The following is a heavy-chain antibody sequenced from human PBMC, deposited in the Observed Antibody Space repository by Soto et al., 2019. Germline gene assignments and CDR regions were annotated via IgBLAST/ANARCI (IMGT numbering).Heavy chain of an antibody. CDR3: GRGGGGGGGDPGV. CDR1: GFTFSSYW. V-gene: IGHV3-7*04. CDR2: IKQDGSEK. Sequence: EVQLVESGGGLVQPGGSLRLSCAASGFTFSSYWMSWVRQAPGKGLEWVANIKQDGSEKYYVDSVKGRFTLSRDNAKNTLYLQMNSVRAEDPAGYYGGRGGGGGGGDPGVWGQGTTVTVSS. J-gene: IGHJ6*02. D-gene: IGHD2-21*01.